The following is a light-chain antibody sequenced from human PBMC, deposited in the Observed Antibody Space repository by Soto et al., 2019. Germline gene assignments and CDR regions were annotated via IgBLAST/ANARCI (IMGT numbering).Light chain of an antibody. J-gene: IGKJ5*01. Sequence: IQLTQSPSSLSASVGDRVTITCRASQGISSYLAWYRQKSGKAPQLLIYAASTLQSGVPSRFSGSGSGTDFTLPINSLQPEDFATYYCQQLNDYPITFGQGTRLEVK. V-gene: IGKV1-9*01. CDR2: AAS. CDR1: QGISSY. CDR3: QQLNDYPIT.